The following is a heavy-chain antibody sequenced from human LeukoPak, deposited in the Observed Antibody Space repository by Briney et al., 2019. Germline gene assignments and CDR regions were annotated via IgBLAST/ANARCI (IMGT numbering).Heavy chain of an antibody. CDR2: ISGSGGTT. Sequence: PEGSLRLSCAASGFTFSNFAMSWVRQAPGKGLECVSAISGSGGTTYYADSVKGRFTISRDNSKTTLYLQMNSLRAEDTAVYYCAKDTTVVTPRALDYWGQGPLVTVSS. J-gene: IGHJ4*02. V-gene: IGHV3-23*01. D-gene: IGHD4-23*01. CDR3: AKDTTVVTPRALDY. CDR1: GFTFSNFA.